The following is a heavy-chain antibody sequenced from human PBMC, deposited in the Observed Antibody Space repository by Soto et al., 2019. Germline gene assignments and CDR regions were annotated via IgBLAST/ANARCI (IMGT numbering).Heavy chain of an antibody. CDR3: ARAPDYADYTTNWFDP. Sequence: SETLSLTCTVSGGSISSGDYYWSWIRQPPGKGLEWIGYIYYSGSTYYNPSLKSRVTISVDTSKNQFSLKLSSVTAADTAVYYYARAPDYADYTTNWFDPWGQGTLVTVSS. J-gene: IGHJ5*02. V-gene: IGHV4-30-4*01. CDR2: IYYSGST. CDR1: GGSISSGDYY. D-gene: IGHD4-17*01.